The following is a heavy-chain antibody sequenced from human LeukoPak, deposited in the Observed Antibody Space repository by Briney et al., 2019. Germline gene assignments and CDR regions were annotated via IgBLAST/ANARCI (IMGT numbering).Heavy chain of an antibody. D-gene: IGHD3-16*02. CDR2: ISSSSSTI. J-gene: IGHJ3*02. CDR1: GFTFSSYS. Sequence: GGSLRLSCAASGFTFSSYSMNWVRQAPGKGLEWVSYISSSSSTIYYADSVKGRITISRDNAKNSLYLQMSGLRAEDTAVYYCARGGVGYDYVWGSYRGAFDIWGQGTMVTVSS. CDR3: ARGGVGYDYVWGSYRGAFDI. V-gene: IGHV3-48*01.